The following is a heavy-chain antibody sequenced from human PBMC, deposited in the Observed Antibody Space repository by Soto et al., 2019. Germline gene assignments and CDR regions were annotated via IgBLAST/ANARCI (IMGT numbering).Heavy chain of an antibody. J-gene: IGHJ6*03. CDR1: GYTFTNFD. Sequence: QAQLEQSGSEVREPGASVKVSCKASGYTFTNFDVIWVRQATGQGLEWMGWMNPKSGNTGFEQQFQDRVTVTTDSATATAYLEVRGLRSEHTTVYYCARGGYCTRGSCSGAGQSYYDRDVWGKGTAIIVSS. V-gene: IGHV1-8*01. CDR2: MNPKSGNT. CDR3: ARGGYCTRGSCSGAGQSYYDRDV. D-gene: IGHD2-8*02.